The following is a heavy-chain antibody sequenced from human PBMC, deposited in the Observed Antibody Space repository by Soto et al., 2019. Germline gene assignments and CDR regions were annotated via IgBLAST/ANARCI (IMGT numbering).Heavy chain of an antibody. CDR1: GFTFSNYS. J-gene: IGHJ5*02. CDR3: ARETRWLNWVDP. V-gene: IGHV3-48*01. Sequence: EVQLVESGGGLVQPGGSLRLSCAASGFTFSNYSMNWVRQPPRRGLEWVSYISSDSTIYYTDSVKGRFTISRDNAKNSLYLQMNRLRAEDTAVYDCARETRWLNWVDPWGQGTLVTVAS. D-gene: IGHD5-12*01. CDR2: ISSDSTI.